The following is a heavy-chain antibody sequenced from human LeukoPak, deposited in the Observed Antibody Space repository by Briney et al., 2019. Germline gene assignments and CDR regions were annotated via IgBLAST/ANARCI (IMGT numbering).Heavy chain of an antibody. CDR2: IIPIFGTA. CDR1: GGTFSSYA. V-gene: IGHV1-69*06. Sequence: SVKVSCKASGGTFSSYAISWVRQAPGQGLEWMGGIIPIFGTANYAQKFQGRVTITADKSTSTAYVELSSLRSEDTAVYYCARVAYYYDSSGYTQIAFDIWGQGTMVTVSS. J-gene: IGHJ3*02. CDR3: ARVAYYYDSSGYTQIAFDI. D-gene: IGHD3-22*01.